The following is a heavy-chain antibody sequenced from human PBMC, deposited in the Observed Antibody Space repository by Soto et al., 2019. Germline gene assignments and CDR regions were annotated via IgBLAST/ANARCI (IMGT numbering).Heavy chain of an antibody. CDR1: CYTFTSYY. D-gene: IGHD3-22*01. Sequence: GASVKVSCKASCYTFTSYYMHWVRQAPLQGLEWMGIINPSGGSTSYAQKFQGRVTMTRDTSTSTVYMELSSLRSEDTAVYYCAREPKGSMIVVALGDYWGQGTLVTVSS. J-gene: IGHJ4*02. V-gene: IGHV1-46*01. CDR3: AREPKGSMIVVALGDY. CDR2: INPSGGST.